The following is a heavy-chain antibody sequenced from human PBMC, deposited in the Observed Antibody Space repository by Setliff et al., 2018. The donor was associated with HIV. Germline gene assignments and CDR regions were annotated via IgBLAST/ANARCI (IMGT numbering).Heavy chain of an antibody. V-gene: IGHV4-34*01. CDR2: VSHTGST. Sequence: PSETLSLTCAVYGGSLSGYYWRWIRQPPGKGLEWIEDVSHTGSTNYNPSLKSRITISADTPKNKFSLKLSSVTAADTAVYYCAREGTYSGTYWVRRVASLDIWGQGTMVTVSS. CDR3: AREGTYSGTYWVRRVASLDI. D-gene: IGHD1-26*01. CDR1: GGSLSGYY. J-gene: IGHJ3*02.